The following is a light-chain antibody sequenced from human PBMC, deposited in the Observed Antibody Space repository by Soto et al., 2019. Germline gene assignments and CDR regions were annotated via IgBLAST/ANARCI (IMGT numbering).Light chain of an antibody. Sequence: DIQMTQSPSSLSASVGDRVTITCRASQSISSYLNWYQQNPGKAPKLLIYAASSLQSGVPSSFSGSGSETDFTLTISSLQPEDFATWYCQQSYSTPPNNYGQGTKLEIK. CDR3: QQSYSTPPNN. V-gene: IGKV1-39*01. CDR2: AAS. J-gene: IGKJ2*01. CDR1: QSISSY.